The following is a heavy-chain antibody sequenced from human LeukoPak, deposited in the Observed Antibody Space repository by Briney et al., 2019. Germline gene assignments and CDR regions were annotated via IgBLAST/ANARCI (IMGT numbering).Heavy chain of an antibody. CDR1: GYTFTSYY. J-gene: IGHJ4*02. D-gene: IGHD2-2*02. Sequence: GASVKVSCKASGYTFTSYYMHWVRQAPGQGLEWMGLINPTGGSTGYAQKFQGRVTMTRDTSISTAYMELSRLRSDDTAVYYCARDALLLYLERYSDYGNYYFDYWGQGTLVTVSS. CDR3: ARDALLLYLERYSDYGNYYFDY. CDR2: INPTGGST. V-gene: IGHV1-2*06.